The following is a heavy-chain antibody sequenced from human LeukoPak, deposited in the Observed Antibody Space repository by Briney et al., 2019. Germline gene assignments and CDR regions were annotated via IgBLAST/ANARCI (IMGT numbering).Heavy chain of an antibody. CDR2: IYYDGSA. CDR1: GGAIRGTSHF. J-gene: IGHJ5*02. CDR3: ARDSPPRWFDP. V-gene: IGHV4-61*02. Sequence: PSQTLSLTCNVFGGAIRGTSHFWSWIRQPAGKGLEWIGRIYYDGSANYSPSFKSRATILVDTSKNQFSLRLTSVTAADTAVYYCARDSPPRWFDPWGQGAPVTVAS.